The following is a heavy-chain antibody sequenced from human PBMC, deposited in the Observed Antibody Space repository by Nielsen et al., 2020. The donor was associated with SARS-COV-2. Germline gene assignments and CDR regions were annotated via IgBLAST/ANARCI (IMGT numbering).Heavy chain of an antibody. J-gene: IGHJ6*02. CDR2: IIPIFGTA. CDR3: ATVYSSSSYYYYYGTDV. D-gene: IGHD6-6*01. Sequence: SVKVSCKASGGTFSSYAISWVRQAPGQGLEWMGGIIPIFGTANYAQKLQGRVTMTTDTSTSTAYMELRSLRSDDTAVYYCATVYSSSSYYYYYGTDVWGQGTTVTVSS. V-gene: IGHV1-69*05. CDR1: GGTFSSYA.